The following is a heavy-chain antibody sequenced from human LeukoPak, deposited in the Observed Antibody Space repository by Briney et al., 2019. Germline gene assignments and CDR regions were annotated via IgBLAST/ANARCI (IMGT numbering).Heavy chain of an antibody. CDR3: ARDLPEDIVVVPAAIGADNWFDP. J-gene: IGHJ5*02. D-gene: IGHD2-2*02. Sequence: ASVKVSCKASGYTLTGYYMHWVRQAPGQGLEWMGWINPNSGGTNYAQKFQGRVTMTRDTSISTAYMELSRLRSDDTAVYYCARDLPEDIVVVPAAIGADNWFDPWGQGTLVTVSS. CDR1: GYTLTGYY. CDR2: INPNSGGT. V-gene: IGHV1-2*02.